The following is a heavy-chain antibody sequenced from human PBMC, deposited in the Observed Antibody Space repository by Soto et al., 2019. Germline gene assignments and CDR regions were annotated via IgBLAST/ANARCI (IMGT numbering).Heavy chain of an antibody. J-gene: IGHJ6*02. D-gene: IGHD2-2*02. CDR3: ARDWVRGPIRYCYYGMAV. V-gene: IGHV4-4*07. CDR1: GASVSGFY. Sequence: NLSLTCTGSGASVSGFYWSWIRKSAGKGREWIGRIYATGTTDYNPSLKSRVMMSVDTSKKQFSRKLRSVTAADTAVYYCARDWVRGPIRYCYYGMAVWGQGTTVHLSS. CDR2: IYATGTT.